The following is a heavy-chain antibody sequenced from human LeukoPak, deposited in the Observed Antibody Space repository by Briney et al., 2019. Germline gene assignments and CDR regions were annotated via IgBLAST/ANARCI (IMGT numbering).Heavy chain of an antibody. CDR3: ARDLRVTQYYYYYYYMDV. V-gene: IGHV4-4*02. Sequence: PSGTLSLTCAVSGGSISSSNWWSWVRQPPGKGLEWIGEIYHSGSTNYNPSLKSRVTISVDKSKNQFSLKLSSVTAADTAVYYCARDLRVTQYYYYYYYMDVWGKGTTVTVSS. CDR2: IYHSGST. J-gene: IGHJ6*03. D-gene: IGHD2-21*02. CDR1: GGSISSSNW.